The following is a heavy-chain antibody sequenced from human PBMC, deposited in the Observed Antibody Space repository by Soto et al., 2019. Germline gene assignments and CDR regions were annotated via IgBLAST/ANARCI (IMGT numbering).Heavy chain of an antibody. CDR3: AKDQIVVVPAAIWYYFDY. Sequence: EVQLLESGGGLVQPGGSLRLSCAASGFTFSSYAMSWVRQAPGKGLEWVSAISGSGGSTYYADSVKGRFTSSRDNSKNTLYLQMNSLRAEDTAVYYCAKDQIVVVPAAIWYYFDYWGQGTLVTVSS. CDR2: ISGSGGST. V-gene: IGHV3-23*01. J-gene: IGHJ4*02. D-gene: IGHD2-2*02. CDR1: GFTFSSYA.